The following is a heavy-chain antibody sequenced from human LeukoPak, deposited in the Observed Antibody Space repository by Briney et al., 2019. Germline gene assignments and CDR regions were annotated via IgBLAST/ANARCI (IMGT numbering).Heavy chain of an antibody. V-gene: IGHV1-69*13. Sequence: SVKVSCKASGGTFSSYAISWVRQAPGQGLEWMGGIIPIFGTANYAQKFQGRVTITADESTSTAYMELSSLRSEDTAVYYCARDLYDILTGYLDYWGQGTLVTVSS. CDR1: GGTFSSYA. J-gene: IGHJ4*02. D-gene: IGHD3-9*01. CDR2: IIPIFGTA. CDR3: ARDLYDILTGYLDY.